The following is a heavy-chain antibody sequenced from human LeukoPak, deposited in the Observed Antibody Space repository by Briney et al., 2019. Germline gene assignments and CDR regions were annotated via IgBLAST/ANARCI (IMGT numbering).Heavy chain of an antibody. J-gene: IGHJ4*02. CDR3: ARHGNYNFDY. Sequence: GGSLRLSCAASGFTFSSYWMSWVRQAPGKGLEWVANIKEDGSEKYYVDSVKGRFTISRDNAKNSLYLQMTSLRAEDTALYYCARHGNYNFDYWGQGTLVTVSS. V-gene: IGHV3-7*05. CDR1: GFTFSSYW. CDR2: IKEDGSEK. D-gene: IGHD5-24*01.